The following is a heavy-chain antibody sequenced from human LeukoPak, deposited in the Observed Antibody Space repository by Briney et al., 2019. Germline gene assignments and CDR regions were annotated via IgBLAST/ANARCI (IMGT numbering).Heavy chain of an antibody. D-gene: IGHD2-15*01. Sequence: ASVKVSCKASGYTFTDYYIHWVRQAPGQGLEWMGWINPNSGGTNYAQKFQGRVTMTRDTSISTAYMDLSRLTSDDTAVYYCARVYLGYCSGGSCLSWFDPWGQGTLVTVPS. J-gene: IGHJ5*02. V-gene: IGHV1-2*02. CDR2: INPNSGGT. CDR1: GYTFTDYY. CDR3: ARVYLGYCSGGSCLSWFDP.